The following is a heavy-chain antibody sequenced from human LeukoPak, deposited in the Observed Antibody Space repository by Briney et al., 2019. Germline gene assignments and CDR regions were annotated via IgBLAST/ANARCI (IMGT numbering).Heavy chain of an antibody. CDR1: GFTFGDYA. V-gene: IGHV3-21*01. CDR3: ARGYGDYPVDFDI. J-gene: IGHJ3*02. D-gene: IGHD4-17*01. CDR2: ISSSSSYI. Sequence: GGSLRLSCTASGFTFGDYAMNWVRQAPGKGLEWVSSISSSSSYIYYADSVKGRFTISRDNAKNSLYLQMNSLRAEDTAVYYCARGYGDYPVDFDIWGQGTMVTVSS.